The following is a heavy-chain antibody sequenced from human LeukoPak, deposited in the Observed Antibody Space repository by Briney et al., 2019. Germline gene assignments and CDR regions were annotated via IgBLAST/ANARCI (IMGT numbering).Heavy chain of an antibody. CDR3: ARGGTTVTGTWYSDL. V-gene: IGHV4-4*07. Sequence: NPSETLSLTCTVSGGSISSYYWSWIRQPAGKGLEWIGRIYTSGSTNYNPSLKSRVTMSVDTSKNQFSLKLSSVTAADTAVYYCARGGTTVTGTWYSDLWGRGTLVTVSS. J-gene: IGHJ2*01. D-gene: IGHD4-17*01. CDR1: GGSISSYY. CDR2: IYTSGST.